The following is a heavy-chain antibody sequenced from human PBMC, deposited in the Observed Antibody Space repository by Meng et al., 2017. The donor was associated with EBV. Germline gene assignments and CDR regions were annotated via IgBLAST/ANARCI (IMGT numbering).Heavy chain of an antibody. CDR3: AHIIAARPFDY. CDR1: WFSLRTRGVG. J-gene: IGHJ4*02. D-gene: IGHD6-6*01. V-gene: IGHV2-5*02. Sequence: QITLKESGPTLVKPTQTLTLTCTFSWFSLRTRGVGVGWIRQPPGKALEWLALIYWDDDKRYSPSLKSRLTITKDTSKNQVVLTMTNMDPVDAATYYCAHIIAARPFDYWGQGTLVTVSS. CDR2: IYWDDDK.